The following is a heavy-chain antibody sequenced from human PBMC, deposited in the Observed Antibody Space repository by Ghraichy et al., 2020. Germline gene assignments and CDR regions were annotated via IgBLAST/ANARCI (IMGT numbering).Heavy chain of an antibody. CDR2: TKYDGSET. J-gene: IGHJ4*02. Sequence: LSLTCAASGFTLSGYWMSWIRQAPGKTLEWVANTKYDGSETYCVDSVKGRFTVSRDNTKNSMFLQMNSLRAEDTAMYYCVRDGSTGWYFDFWGRGTLVTVAS. D-gene: IGHD6-19*01. V-gene: IGHV3-7*03. CDR1: GFTLSGYW. CDR3: VRDGSTGWYFDF.